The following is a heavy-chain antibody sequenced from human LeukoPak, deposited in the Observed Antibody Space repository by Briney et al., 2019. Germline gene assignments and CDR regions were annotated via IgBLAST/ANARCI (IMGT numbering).Heavy chain of an antibody. CDR3: ARVLSGSGSSTGVDY. D-gene: IGHD6-13*01. CDR1: GFTFSSYG. J-gene: IGHJ4*02. Sequence: GGSLRLSCAASGFTFSSYGMHWVRQAPGKGLEWVAFIRYDGSNKYYADSVKGRFTISRDNSKNRLYLQMNSLRAEDTAVYYCARVLSGSGSSTGVDYWGQGTLVTVSS. V-gene: IGHV3-30*02. CDR2: IRYDGSNK.